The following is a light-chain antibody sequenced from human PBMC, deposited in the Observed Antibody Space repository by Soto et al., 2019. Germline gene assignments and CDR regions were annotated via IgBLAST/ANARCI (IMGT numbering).Light chain of an antibody. V-gene: IGLV1-44*01. CDR1: SSNIGSNT. J-gene: IGLJ2*01. CDR2: NNN. CDR3: AAWDDSLNGVV. Sequence: QSVLTQPPSASGTPVQRVTISCSGSSSNIGSNTVNWYQQLPGTAPKLLIYNNNQRPSGVPDRFSGSKSGTSASLAISGLQSEDEADYYCAAWDDSLNGVVFGGGTQLTVL.